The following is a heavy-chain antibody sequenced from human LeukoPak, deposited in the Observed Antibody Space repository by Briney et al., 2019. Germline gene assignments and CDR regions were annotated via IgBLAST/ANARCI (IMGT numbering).Heavy chain of an antibody. CDR3: AGVFSVAAAGNDAFDI. V-gene: IGHV4-39*07. CDR1: GGSISSSSYY. D-gene: IGHD6-13*01. Sequence: SETLSLTCTVSGGSISSSSYYWGWIRQPPGKGLEWIGSIYYSGSTYYNPSLKSRVTISVDTSKNQFSLKLSSVTAAGTAVYYCAGVFSVAAAGNDAFDIWGQGTMVTVSS. CDR2: IYYSGST. J-gene: IGHJ3*02.